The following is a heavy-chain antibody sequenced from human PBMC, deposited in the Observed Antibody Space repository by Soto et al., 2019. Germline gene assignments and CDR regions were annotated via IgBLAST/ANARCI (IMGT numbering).Heavy chain of an antibody. CDR1: GGSISSSSYY. D-gene: IGHD6-13*01. Sequence: SLTCTVSGGSISSSSYYWGWIRQPPGKGLEWIGSIYYSGSTYYNPSLKSRVTISVDTSKNQFSLKLSSVTAADTAVYYCARRASSSWYGNWFDPWGQGTLVTVSS. CDR2: IYYSGST. V-gene: IGHV4-39*01. CDR3: ARRASSSWYGNWFDP. J-gene: IGHJ5*02.